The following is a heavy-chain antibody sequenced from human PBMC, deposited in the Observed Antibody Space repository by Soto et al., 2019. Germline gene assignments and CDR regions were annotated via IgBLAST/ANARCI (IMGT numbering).Heavy chain of an antibody. J-gene: IGHJ3*01. V-gene: IGHV3-11*01. CDR3: TRRDSGAFDV. CDR1: GFTFRDYY. CDR2: ISHSGKTI. Sequence: PGGSLRLSCATSGFTFRDYYFSWIRQAPGKGLEWISYISHSGKTIYYADSVKGRFTISRDDAKNTLYLQMNSLRAEDTAMYYCTRRDSGAFDVWGQGTMVTVSS.